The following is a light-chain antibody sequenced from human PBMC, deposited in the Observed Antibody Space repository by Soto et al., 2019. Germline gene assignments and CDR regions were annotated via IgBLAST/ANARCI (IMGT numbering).Light chain of an antibody. CDR2: GTS. V-gene: IGLV1-40*01. CDR1: SSNIGAGYD. J-gene: IGLJ1*01. Sequence: QSVLTQPPSVSGAPGQRVTISCTGSSSNIGAGYDVHWYQQLPGTAPKLLIYGTSNRPSGVPDRFSGSKSGTSASLAITGLQAEDEADYYCQSYDSGLSGSRVFGTGTKGTVL. CDR3: QSYDSGLSGSRV.